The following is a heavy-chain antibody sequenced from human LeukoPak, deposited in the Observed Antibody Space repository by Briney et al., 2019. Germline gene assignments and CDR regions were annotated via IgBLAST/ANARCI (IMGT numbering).Heavy chain of an antibody. Sequence: SETLSLSCAVSGASISTYYWSWVRQPPGKGLEWIGYIYYSGGTNYNPSLKSRVTFSLDTSKSQFSLKLSSVTAADTAVYYCARHNPYCSGGTCYLSYFDYWGQGTLVTVSS. CDR2: IYYSGGT. CDR3: ARHNPYCSGGTCYLSYFDY. J-gene: IGHJ4*02. D-gene: IGHD2-15*01. V-gene: IGHV4-59*08. CDR1: GASISTYY.